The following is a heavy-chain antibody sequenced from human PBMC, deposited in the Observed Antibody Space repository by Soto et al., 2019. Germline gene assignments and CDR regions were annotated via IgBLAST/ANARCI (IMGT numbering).Heavy chain of an antibody. Sequence: QVQLVQSGAEVKKPGASVKVSCKASGYTFTNYDINWVRQAPGQGLEWMGWMDPNSGNTDYAQKFQGRVTITRNTSISTAYLELSCLSSEDTAVYYCARGRGWRDYWGQGTLVTVSS. J-gene: IGHJ4*02. CDR2: MDPNSGNT. CDR3: ARGRGWRDY. V-gene: IGHV1-8*01. CDR1: GYTFTNYD. D-gene: IGHD6-19*01.